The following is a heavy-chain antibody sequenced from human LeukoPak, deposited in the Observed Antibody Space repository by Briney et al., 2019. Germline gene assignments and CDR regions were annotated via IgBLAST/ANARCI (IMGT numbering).Heavy chain of an antibody. CDR3: ARTRSAFDI. Sequence: GGSLRLSCAASGFTFNNYAMSWVRQAPGKGLEWVAVISYDGSNKYYADSVKGRFTISRDNSKNTLYLQMNSLRAEDTAVYYCARTRSAFDIWGQGTMVTVSS. CDR1: GFTFNNYA. V-gene: IGHV3-30-3*01. CDR2: ISYDGSNK. J-gene: IGHJ3*02.